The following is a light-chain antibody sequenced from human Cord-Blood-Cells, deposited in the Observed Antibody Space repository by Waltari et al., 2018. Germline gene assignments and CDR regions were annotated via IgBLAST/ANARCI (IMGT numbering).Light chain of an antibody. CDR2: EVS. CDR1: SSVVGGYNY. Sequence: QSALTQPPSASGSPGQSVTISCTGTSSVVGGYNYVSWYQQHPGKAPKLMIYEVSKRPSGAPDRFSGSKSGNTASLTVSGLQAEDEADYYCSSYAGSNNLVFGGGTKLTVL. CDR3: SSYAGSNNLV. J-gene: IGLJ2*01. V-gene: IGLV2-8*01.